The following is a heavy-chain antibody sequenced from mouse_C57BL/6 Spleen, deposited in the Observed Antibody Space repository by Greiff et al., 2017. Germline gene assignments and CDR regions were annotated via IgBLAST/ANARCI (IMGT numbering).Heavy chain of an antibody. V-gene: IGHV3-6*01. CDR2: ISYDGSN. CDR3: AIYYYGSSYAMDY. CDR1: GYSITSGYY. J-gene: IGHJ4*01. Sequence: EVQLVESGPGLVKPSQSLSLTCSVTGYSITSGYYWNWIRQFPGNKLEWMGYISYDGSNNYNPSLKNRISITRDTSKNQFFLKLNSVTTEDTATYYCAIYYYGSSYAMDYWGQGTSVTVSS. D-gene: IGHD1-1*01.